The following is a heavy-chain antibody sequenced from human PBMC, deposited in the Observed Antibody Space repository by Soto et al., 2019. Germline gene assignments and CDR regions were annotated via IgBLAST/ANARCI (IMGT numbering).Heavy chain of an antibody. CDR3: ATYDFWSGYYKGYYGMDV. D-gene: IGHD3-3*01. CDR1: GYSFTSYW. Sequence: PGESLKISCKGSGYSFTSYWIGWVRQMPGKGLEWMGIIYPGDSDTRYSPSFQGQVTISADKSISTAYLQWSSLKASDTAMYYCATYDFWSGYYKGYYGMDVWGQGTTVTVS. V-gene: IGHV5-51*01. J-gene: IGHJ6*02. CDR2: IYPGDSDT.